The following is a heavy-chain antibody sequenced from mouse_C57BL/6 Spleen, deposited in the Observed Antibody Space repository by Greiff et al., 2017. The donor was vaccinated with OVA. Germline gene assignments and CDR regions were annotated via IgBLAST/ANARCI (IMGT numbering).Heavy chain of an antibody. J-gene: IGHJ4*01. CDR3: ARPITTVASYAMDY. CDR1: GFTFSDYG. D-gene: IGHD1-1*01. Sequence: EVMLVESGGGLVKPGGSLKLSCAASGFTFSDYGMHWVRQAPEKGLEWVAYISSGSSTISYADTVKGRFTISRDNAKNTLFLQMTSLRSEDTAMYYCARPITTVASYAMDYWGQGTSVTVSS. V-gene: IGHV5-17*01. CDR2: ISSGSSTI.